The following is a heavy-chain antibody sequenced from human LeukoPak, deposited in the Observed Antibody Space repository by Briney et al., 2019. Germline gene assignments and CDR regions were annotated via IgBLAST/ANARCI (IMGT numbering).Heavy chain of an antibody. CDR2: IIPILGIA. CDR1: GYTFSSYA. Sequence: SVKVSCKASGYTFSSYAISWVRQAPGQGLEWMGRIIPILGIANYAQKFQGRVTITADKSTSTAYMELSSLRSEDTAVYYCARDEAGPFDYWGQGTLVTVSS. V-gene: IGHV1-69*04. CDR3: ARDEAGPFDY. J-gene: IGHJ4*02.